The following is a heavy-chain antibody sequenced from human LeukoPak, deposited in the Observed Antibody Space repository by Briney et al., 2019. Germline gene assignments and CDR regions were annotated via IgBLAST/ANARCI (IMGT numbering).Heavy chain of an antibody. CDR3: ARVGQFSSDY. CDR1: GFTFSNAW. V-gene: IGHV3-11*01. Sequence: RSGGSLRLSCAASGFTFSNAWMSWVRQAPGKGLEWVSYITDSGSFKYYADSVKGRFTISRDNAKNSLDLQMNGLRAEDTAVYYCARVGQFSSDYWGQGTLVTVSS. J-gene: IGHJ4*02. D-gene: IGHD6-19*01. CDR2: ITDSGSFK.